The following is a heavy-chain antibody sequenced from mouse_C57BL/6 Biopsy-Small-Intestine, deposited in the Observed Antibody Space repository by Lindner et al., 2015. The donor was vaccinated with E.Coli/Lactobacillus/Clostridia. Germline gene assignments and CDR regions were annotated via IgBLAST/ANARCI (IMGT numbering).Heavy chain of an antibody. CDR2: ALPGSGST. D-gene: IGHD2-1*01. CDR3: ARRFGNAYYFDS. Sequence: VQLQESGAELMKPGASVRLSCKATGYTFTGYWIEWVKQRPGHGLEWIGEALPGSGSTYYNEKFKGKATFTADTSSNTAYMRLSSPTTEDSAIYFCARRFGNAYYFDSWGQGTTLTVSS. V-gene: IGHV1-9*01. J-gene: IGHJ2*01. CDR1: GYTFTGYW.